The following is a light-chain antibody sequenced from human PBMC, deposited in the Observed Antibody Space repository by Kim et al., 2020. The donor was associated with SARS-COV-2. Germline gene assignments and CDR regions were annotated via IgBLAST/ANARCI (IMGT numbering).Light chain of an antibody. CDR1: QSISTD. J-gene: IGKJ2*01. Sequence: LSPEGAATLSCRASQSISTDLAWYQQKPGRAPRLVIVDASNRASGIPARFSGSGAGTDFTLTISSLDPEDFAVYFWQQRNNWPRTFGQGTKLEI. V-gene: IGKV3-11*01. CDR2: DAS. CDR3: QQRNNWPRT.